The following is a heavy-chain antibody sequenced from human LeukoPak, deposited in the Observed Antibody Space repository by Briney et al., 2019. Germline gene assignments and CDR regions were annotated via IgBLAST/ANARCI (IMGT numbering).Heavy chain of an antibody. D-gene: IGHD5-18*01. CDR3: ARVESGYSFGSFDY. CDR2: ISHTGST. V-gene: IGHV4-59*01. Sequence: SETLSLTCTVSGGYITSYYWSWIRQPPGKGLEWFGYISHTGSTNYNPSLKSRVTISVDTSKNQLSLKLSSVTAADTAIYYCARVESGYSFGSFDYWGQGTLVTVSS. J-gene: IGHJ4*02. CDR1: GGYITSYY.